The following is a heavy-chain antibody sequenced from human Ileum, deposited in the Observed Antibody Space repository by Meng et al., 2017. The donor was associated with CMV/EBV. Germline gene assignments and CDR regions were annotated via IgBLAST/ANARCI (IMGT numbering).Heavy chain of an antibody. CDR2: INADGSSI. CDR1: AFAFSGHW. D-gene: IGHD4-17*01. V-gene: IGHV3-74*01. CDR3: TRGVNAAYGLFDY. Sequence: ASAFAFSGHWIHWVRQAPGRELVWVSRINADGSSISYADSVKGRFTISRDNAKNTLYLQMSSLSTEDTAVYYCTRGVNAAYGLFDYWGQGALVTVSS. J-gene: IGHJ4*02.